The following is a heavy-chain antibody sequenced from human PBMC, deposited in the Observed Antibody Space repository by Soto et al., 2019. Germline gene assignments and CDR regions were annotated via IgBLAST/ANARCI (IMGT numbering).Heavy chain of an antibody. Sequence: PGGSLRLSCAASGFSFSDYYMTWIRQAPGQGLEWVSYISSRSGTIFYADSVKGRFTPSRDNSKNSMYLQMNSLRAEDTAVYYCAREVDRALVGSPHYFDYWGQGTLVTVSS. CDR1: GFSFSDYY. CDR3: AREVDRALVGSPHYFDY. CDR2: ISSRSGTI. D-gene: IGHD5-18*01. J-gene: IGHJ4*01. V-gene: IGHV3-11*01.